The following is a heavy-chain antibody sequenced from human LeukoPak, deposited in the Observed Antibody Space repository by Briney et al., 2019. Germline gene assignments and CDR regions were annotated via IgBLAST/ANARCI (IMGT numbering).Heavy chain of an antibody. CDR2: MNPNSGNT. V-gene: IGHV1-8*03. CDR3: ARGHAVGDYYYYYYYMDV. J-gene: IGHJ6*03. D-gene: IGHD4-17*01. Sequence: ASVKVSCKASGYTFTSYVINWVRQATGQGLEWMGWMNPNSGNTGYAQKFQGRVTITRNTSISTAYMELSSLRSEDTAVYYCARGHAVGDYYYYYYYMDVWGKGTTVTVSS. CDR1: GYTFTSYV.